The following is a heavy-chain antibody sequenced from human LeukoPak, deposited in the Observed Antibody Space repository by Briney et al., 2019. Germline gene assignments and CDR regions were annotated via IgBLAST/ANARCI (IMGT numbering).Heavy chain of an antibody. CDR1: GGSISSYY. Sequence: SETLSLTCAVSGGSISSYYWSWIRQPPGTGLEWIGCIYPSGTTNYNPSLKSRVTISVDTSKNQFSLNLSSVTAADTAVYYCTASSSWYNYWGQGTLVTVSS. J-gene: IGHJ4*02. D-gene: IGHD6-13*01. V-gene: IGHV4-4*09. CDR3: TASSSWYNY. CDR2: IYPSGTT.